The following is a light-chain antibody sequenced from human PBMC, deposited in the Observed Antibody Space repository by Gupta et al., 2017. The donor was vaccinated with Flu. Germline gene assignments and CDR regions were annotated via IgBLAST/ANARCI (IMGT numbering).Light chain of an antibody. Sequence: EILLTQSPSSLPASAGDRVTITCRASQTINSNLNWYKQKPGRGPKLLIDASSSLQSGVPSRFSGSGYVTDFTLTISSLQPEDFATYYCQQNYSIPLTFGGGTKVEIK. CDR1: QTINSN. CDR2: ASS. J-gene: IGKJ4*01. V-gene: IGKV1-39*01. CDR3: QQNYSIPLT.